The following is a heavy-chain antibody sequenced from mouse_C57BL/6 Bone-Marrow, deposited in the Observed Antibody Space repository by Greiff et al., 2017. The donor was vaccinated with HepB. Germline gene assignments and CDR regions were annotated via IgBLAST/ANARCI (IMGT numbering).Heavy chain of an antibody. D-gene: IGHD4-1*01. Sequence: QVQLQQSGAELVKPGASVKLSCKASGYTFTSYWMHWVKQRPGQGLEWIGMIHPNSGSTNYNEKFKSKATLTVDKSSSTAYMQLSSLTSEDSAVYYCARRAANWEAMDYWGQGTSVTVSS. CDR3: ARRAANWEAMDY. V-gene: IGHV1-64*01. CDR2: IHPNSGST. CDR1: GYTFTSYW. J-gene: IGHJ4*01.